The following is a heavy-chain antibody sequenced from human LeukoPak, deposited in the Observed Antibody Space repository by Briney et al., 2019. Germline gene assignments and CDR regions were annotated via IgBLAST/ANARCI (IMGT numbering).Heavy chain of an antibody. D-gene: IGHD6-13*01. CDR3: ARGKQQLVLAWNTSRPPDYYYYYMDV. J-gene: IGHJ6*03. CDR1: GGTFSSYA. V-gene: IGHV1-69*06. CDR2: IIPIFGTA. Sequence: EASVKVSCKASGGTFSSYAISWVRQAPGQGLEWMGGIIPIFGTANYAQKFQGRVTITADKSTSTAYMELSSLRSEDTAVYYCARGKQQLVLAWNTSRPPDYYYYYMDVWGKGTTVTVSS.